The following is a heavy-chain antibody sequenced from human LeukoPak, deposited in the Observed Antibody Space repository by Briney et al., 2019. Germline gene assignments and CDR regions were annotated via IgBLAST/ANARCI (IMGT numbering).Heavy chain of an antibody. J-gene: IGHJ4*02. V-gene: IGHV4-38-2*02. CDR3: TRDSDYDILTGHMPFDY. D-gene: IGHD3-9*01. Sequence: PSETLSLTCTVSGYSISSGYYWGWIRQPPGKGLEGIGSIYHSGSTYYNPSLKSRVTISVDTSKNQFSLKLSSVTAADTAVYYCTRDSDYDILTGHMPFDYWGQGTLVTVSS. CDR2: IYHSGST. CDR1: GYSISSGYY.